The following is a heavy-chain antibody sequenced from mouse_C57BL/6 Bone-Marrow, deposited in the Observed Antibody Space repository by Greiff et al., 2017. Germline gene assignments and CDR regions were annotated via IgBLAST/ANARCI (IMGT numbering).Heavy chain of an antibody. J-gene: IGHJ4*01. D-gene: IGHD1-1*01. V-gene: IGHV14-4*01. Sequence: EVQLQQSGAELVRPGASVKLSCTASGFNFKDDYMHWVKQRPEQGLEWIGWIDPENGDTEYASKFQGKATISAATSSNTASLQLSSLTSEDTAVYYCTTSVVDFYYYAMDYWGQGTSVTVSA. CDR2: IDPENGDT. CDR1: GFNFKDDY. CDR3: TTSVVDFYYYAMDY.